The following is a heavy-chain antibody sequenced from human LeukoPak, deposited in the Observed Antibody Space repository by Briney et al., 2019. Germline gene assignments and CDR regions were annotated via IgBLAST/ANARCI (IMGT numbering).Heavy chain of an antibody. D-gene: IGHD3-22*01. V-gene: IGHV4-61*05. CDR1: GVSTDRRVSTNSYY. CDR2: IYNIGSV. Sequence: PSETLSLTCTVSGVSTDRRVSTNSYYWSWIRQFPGKGLEWIGNIYNIGSVTYKPSLRSRVTMSIDMSKKQFSLRLTSVTAADTAVYFCAANSSGSALDYWGQGILVTVSS. J-gene: IGHJ4*02. CDR3: AANSSGSALDY.